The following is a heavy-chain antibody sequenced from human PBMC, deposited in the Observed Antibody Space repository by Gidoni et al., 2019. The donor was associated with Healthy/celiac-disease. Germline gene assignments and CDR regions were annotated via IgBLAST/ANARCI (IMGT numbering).Heavy chain of an antibody. CDR3: ARPNYDILTGERRSLYDY. CDR2: IYYRGST. D-gene: IGHD3-9*01. Sequence: QLQLQESGPGLVKPSETLSLPCPVSGGSISSSSSYLGWIRQPPGKGLEWIGSIYYRGSTYYNPSLKSRVTISVDTSKNQFSLKLSSVTAADTAVYYCARPNYDILTGERRSLYDYWGQGTLVTVSS. J-gene: IGHJ4*02. CDR1: GGSISSSSSY. V-gene: IGHV4-39*01.